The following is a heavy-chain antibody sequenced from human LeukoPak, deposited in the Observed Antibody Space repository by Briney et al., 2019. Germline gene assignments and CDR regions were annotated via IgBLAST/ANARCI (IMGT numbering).Heavy chain of an antibody. J-gene: IGHJ4*02. CDR3: AAFRRSPYYDILTGYRRDFDY. CDR2: IVVGSGNT. CDR1: GFTFTSSA. D-gene: IGHD3-9*01. Sequence: SVKVSCKASGFTFTSSAVQWVRQARGQRLEWIGWIVVGSGNTNYAQKFQERVTITRDMSTSTAYMELGSLRSEDTAVYYCAAFRRSPYYDILTGYRRDFDYWGQGTLVTVSS. V-gene: IGHV1-58*01.